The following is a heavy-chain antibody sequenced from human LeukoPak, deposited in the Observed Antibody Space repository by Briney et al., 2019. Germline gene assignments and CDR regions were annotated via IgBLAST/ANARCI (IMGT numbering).Heavy chain of an antibody. CDR1: GYTFTGYY. CDR3: ARVPGSGSYSFLFDY. V-gene: IGHV1-2*02. J-gene: IGHJ4*02. D-gene: IGHD3-10*01. Sequence: ASVKVSCKASGYTFTGYYMHWVRQAPGQGLEWRGWINPNSGGTNYAQKFQGRVTMTRDTSISTAYMELSRLRSDDTAVYYCARVPGSGSYSFLFDYWGQGTLVTVSS. CDR2: INPNSGGT.